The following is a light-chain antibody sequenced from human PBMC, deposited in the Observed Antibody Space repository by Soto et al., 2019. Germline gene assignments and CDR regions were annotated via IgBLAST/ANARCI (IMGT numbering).Light chain of an antibody. CDR3: QQYGSSMYT. CDR1: QSVSSSY. V-gene: IGKV3-20*01. J-gene: IGKJ2*01. Sequence: EIVLTQSPGTLSLSPGERATLSCRAGQSVSSSYLAWYQQKPGQAPRLLIYGASSRATGIPDRFSGSGSGTDFTLTISRLEPEDFAVYYCQQYGSSMYTFGQGTKLEIK. CDR2: GAS.